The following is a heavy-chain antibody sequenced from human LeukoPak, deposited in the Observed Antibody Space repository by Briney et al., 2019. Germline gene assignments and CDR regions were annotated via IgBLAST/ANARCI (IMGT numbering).Heavy chain of an antibody. CDR2: MSYDGNKK. Sequence: GGSLRLSCAASGFTFSTHAIHWVRQAPGKGLEWVAVMSYDGNKKYYADSVKGRFTISRDNSKNTLYLQMISLMTEDTAVYYCARDGDTAIRGVNFDYWGQGTLVTVAS. V-gene: IGHV3-30-3*01. D-gene: IGHD3-10*01. J-gene: IGHJ4*02. CDR1: GFTFSTHA. CDR3: ARDGDTAIRGVNFDY.